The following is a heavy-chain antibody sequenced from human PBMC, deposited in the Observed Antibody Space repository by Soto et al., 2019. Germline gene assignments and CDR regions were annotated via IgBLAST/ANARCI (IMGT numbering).Heavy chain of an antibody. CDR2: IITYNGNT. CDR3: ARTGPPVDY. CDR1: GYTFSSYA. Sequence: QVQLVQSGAEVKKPGASVKVSCKASGYTFSSYAISWVRQAPGQGLEWMGWIITYNGNTNYAQKLQGRVTMTTDTATTTAYMDLRSLRADDTAVYYCARTGPPVDYWGQGTLVTVSS. V-gene: IGHV1-18*01. J-gene: IGHJ4*02.